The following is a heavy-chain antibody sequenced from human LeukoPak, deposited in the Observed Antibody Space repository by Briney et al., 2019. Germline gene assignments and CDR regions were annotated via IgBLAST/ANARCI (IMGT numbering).Heavy chain of an antibody. CDR1: GDTFSNCG. D-gene: IGHD3-3*01. Sequence: SVKVSCKASGDTFSNCGISWVRQAPGQGLEWMGGIIPILRTPNYPQKFQGRVTITTVESTSTAYMELSSLRSDDTAIYYCARGCSDDFWSGYSSYFDHWGQGTLVTVS. J-gene: IGHJ4*02. V-gene: IGHV1-69*05. CDR3: ARGCSDDFWSGYSSYFDH. CDR2: IIPILRTP.